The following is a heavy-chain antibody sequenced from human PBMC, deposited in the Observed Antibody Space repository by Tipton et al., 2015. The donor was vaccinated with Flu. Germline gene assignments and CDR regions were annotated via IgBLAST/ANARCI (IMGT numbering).Heavy chain of an antibody. CDR1: GFTFDDYA. D-gene: IGHD3-10*01. Sequence: SLRLSCAASGFTFDDYAMHWVRQAPGKGLEWVSGISWNSGSIGYADSVKGRFTISRDNAKNSLYLQMNSLRAEDTALYYCARAGVSYGSGSYYPFDYWGQGTLVTVSS. CDR3: ARAGVSYGSGSYYPFDY. J-gene: IGHJ4*02. CDR2: ISWNSGSI. V-gene: IGHV3-9*01.